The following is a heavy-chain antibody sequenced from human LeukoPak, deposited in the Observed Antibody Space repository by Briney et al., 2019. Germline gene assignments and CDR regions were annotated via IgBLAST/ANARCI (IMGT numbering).Heavy chain of an antibody. D-gene: IGHD3-10*01. CDR1: GYTFTSYY. CDR2: INPSGGST. V-gene: IGHV1-46*01. CDR3: ARGGSGSYYNRRKWFDP. Sequence: ASVKVSCKASGYTFTSYYMHWVRQAPGQGLEWMGIINPSGGSTSYAQKFQGRVTMTRNTSISTAYMELSSLRSEDTAVYYCARGGSGSYYNRRKWFDPWGQGTLVTVSS. J-gene: IGHJ5*02.